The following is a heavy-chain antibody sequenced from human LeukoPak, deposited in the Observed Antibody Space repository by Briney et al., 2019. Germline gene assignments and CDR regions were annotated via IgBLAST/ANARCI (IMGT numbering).Heavy chain of an antibody. CDR3: VRSKSGAYGWFDP. CDR2: IYYSGTT. Sequence: PSETLSLTCTVSGGSITSYYWSWIRQPPGQGLEWIGYIYYSGTTNYNPSLKSRVTISVDTSKNQFSLKVISVTAADTAVYYCVRSKSGAYGWFDPWGQGTLVTVSS. J-gene: IGHJ5*02. V-gene: IGHV4-59*01. CDR1: GGSITSYY. D-gene: IGHD2-15*01.